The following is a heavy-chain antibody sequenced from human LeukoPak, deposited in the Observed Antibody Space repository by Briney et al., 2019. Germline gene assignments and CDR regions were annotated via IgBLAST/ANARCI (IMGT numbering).Heavy chain of an antibody. V-gene: IGHV4-39*01. CDR1: GGSISSSSYY. J-gene: IGHJ6*03. Sequence: SETLSLTCTVSGGSISSSSYYWGWIRQPPGKGLEWIGSIYYSGSTYYNPSLKSRVTISVDTSKNQFSLNLISVTAADTAVYYCARLPPDPDLWSGPYYMDVWGKGTTVTVSS. CDR3: ARLPPDPDLWSGPYYMDV. D-gene: IGHD3-3*01. CDR2: IYYSGST.